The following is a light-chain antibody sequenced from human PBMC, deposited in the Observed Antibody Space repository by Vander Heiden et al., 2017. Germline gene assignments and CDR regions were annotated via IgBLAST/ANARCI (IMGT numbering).Light chain of an antibody. Sequence: DIQMTQFSSTLSASVGDRVTISCRASQSISSWLAWYQQKPGKAPKLLIYKASDLESGVPSRFSGSGSGTEFTLTISSLQPDDFATYYCQRYDTYPWTFGPGTKVEIK. V-gene: IGKV1-5*03. CDR2: KAS. J-gene: IGKJ1*01. CDR3: QRYDTYPWT. CDR1: QSISSW.